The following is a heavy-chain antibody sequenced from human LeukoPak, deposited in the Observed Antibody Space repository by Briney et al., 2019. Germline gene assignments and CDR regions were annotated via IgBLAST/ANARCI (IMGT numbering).Heavy chain of an antibody. J-gene: IGHJ4*02. CDR2: IYYTGNT. V-gene: IGHV4-39*07. D-gene: IGHD3-10*01. CDR1: GGSISTPNYY. CDR3: VRDQGSYLFSN. Sequence: SETLPLTCTVSGGSISTPNYYWGWVRQSPGKGLEWIGSIYYTGNTYYNPSLKSRLTISVDTSKNQFSLKLSSVTAADTAVYYCVRDQGSYLFSNWGQGSLVTVSS.